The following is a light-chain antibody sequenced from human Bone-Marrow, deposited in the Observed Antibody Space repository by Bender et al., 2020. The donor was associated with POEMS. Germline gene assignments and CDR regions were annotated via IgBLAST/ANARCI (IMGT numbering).Light chain of an antibody. V-gene: IGLV1-36*01. Sequence: QSVLTQPPSVSGAPGQRVTISCTGSSSNIGAGYAVHWYQQLPGEAPKLLIYYDDLLTPGVSDRFSASKSGTTASLAISELQYEDEALYYCSAWDDSLGGWVFGGGTKLTVL. CDR2: YDD. J-gene: IGLJ3*02. CDR1: SSNIGAGYA. CDR3: SAWDDSLGGWV.